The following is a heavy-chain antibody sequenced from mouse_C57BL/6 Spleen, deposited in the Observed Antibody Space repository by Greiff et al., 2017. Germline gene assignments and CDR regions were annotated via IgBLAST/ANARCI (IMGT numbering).Heavy chain of an antibody. CDR2: ISDGGSYT. D-gene: IGHD2-2*01. J-gene: IGHJ3*01. Sequence: EVKVEESGGGLVKPGGSLKLSCAASGFTFSSYAMSWVRQTPEKRLEWVATISDGGSYTYYPDNVKGRFTISRDNAKNNLYLQMSHLKSEDTAMYYCASLMVTPGASWFAYWGQGTLVTVSA. CDR3: ASLMVTPGASWFAY. CDR1: GFTFSSYA. V-gene: IGHV5-4*03.